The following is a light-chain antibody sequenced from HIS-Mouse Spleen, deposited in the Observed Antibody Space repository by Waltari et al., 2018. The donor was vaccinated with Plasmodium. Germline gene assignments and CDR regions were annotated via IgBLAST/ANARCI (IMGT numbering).Light chain of an antibody. V-gene: IGKV1-39*01. Sequence: DIQMTQSPSSLSASVGDRVTVTCRASQSIRSYLNWYQQKPGKAPKLLSYAAASWQSGVASRVSGSGSGTDFTLSISSLQPEDFATYYCQQSYSTWTFGQGTKVEIK. J-gene: IGKJ1*01. CDR3: QQSYSTWT. CDR1: QSIRSY. CDR2: AAA.